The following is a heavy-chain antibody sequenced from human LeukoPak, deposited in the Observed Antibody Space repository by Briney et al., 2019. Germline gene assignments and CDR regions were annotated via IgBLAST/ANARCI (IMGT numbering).Heavy chain of an antibody. D-gene: IGHD5-18*01. CDR3: ARVWGGYSYGPGNTAMDV. CDR1: GYTFSSYG. CDR2: ISVYNGNT. Sequence: ASVKVSCKASGYTFSSYGISWVRQAPGQGLEWMGWISVYNGNTNYAQKFQGRVTMTTDTSTSTAYMELRSLRSDDTAVYYCARVWGGYSYGPGNTAMDVWGQGTTVTVSS. J-gene: IGHJ6*02. V-gene: IGHV1-18*01.